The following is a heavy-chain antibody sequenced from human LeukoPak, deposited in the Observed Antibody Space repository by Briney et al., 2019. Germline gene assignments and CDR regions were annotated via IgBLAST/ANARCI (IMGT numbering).Heavy chain of an antibody. V-gene: IGHV4-39*01. Sequence: SETLSLTCTVSGGSISSSSYYWGWIRQPPGKGLEWSGSIYYSGSTCYNPSLKSRLTMSVDTSKNQFSLKLSSVTAADRAVYYCARRDRYCSSTSCYGHRFDPWGQGTLVTVSS. J-gene: IGHJ5*02. CDR2: IYYSGST. CDR1: GGSISSSSYY. D-gene: IGHD2-2*01. CDR3: ARRDRYCSSTSCYGHRFDP.